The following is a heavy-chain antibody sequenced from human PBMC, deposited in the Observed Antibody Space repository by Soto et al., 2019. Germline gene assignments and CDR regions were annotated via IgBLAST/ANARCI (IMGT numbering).Heavy chain of an antibody. D-gene: IGHD6-19*01. V-gene: IGHV3-21*01. J-gene: IGHJ4*02. Sequence: EVQLVESGGGLVKPGGSLRLSCAASGFTFSSYSMNWVRQAPGKGLEWVSSISSSSSYIYYADSVKGRFTISRDNAKNSLYVQMNSLRAEHTAVYYCARDDLAVDGRFWLWGQGTLVTVSS. CDR1: GFTFSSYS. CDR3: ARDDLAVDGRFWL. CDR2: ISSSSSYI.